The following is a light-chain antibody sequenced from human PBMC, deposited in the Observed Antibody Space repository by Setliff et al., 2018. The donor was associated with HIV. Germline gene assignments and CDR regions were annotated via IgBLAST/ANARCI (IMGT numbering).Light chain of an antibody. J-gene: IGLJ1*01. CDR2: DVS. Sequence: ALTQPASVSWSPGQSITISCTGTSSDVGDYNYVSWYQQHPGKAPKLMISDVSNRPSGVSNRFSGSKSGNAASLTISGLQAEDEADYYCSSYTSSTPLYVFGTGTKVTVL. V-gene: IGLV2-14*03. CDR3: SSYTSSTPLYV. CDR1: SSDVGDYNY.